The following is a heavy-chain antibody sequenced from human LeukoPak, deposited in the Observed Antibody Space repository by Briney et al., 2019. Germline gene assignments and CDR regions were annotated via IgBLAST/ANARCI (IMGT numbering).Heavy chain of an antibody. CDR3: ARADGDYLQGDY. Sequence: ASVKVSCKASGYSFTTYAMNWVRQAPGQGLEWMGIINPSGGSTSYAQKFQGRVTMTRDTSTSTVYMELSSLRSEDTAVYYCARADGDYLQGDYWGQGTLVTVSS. V-gene: IGHV1-46*01. D-gene: IGHD4-17*01. J-gene: IGHJ4*02. CDR1: GYSFTTYA. CDR2: INPSGGST.